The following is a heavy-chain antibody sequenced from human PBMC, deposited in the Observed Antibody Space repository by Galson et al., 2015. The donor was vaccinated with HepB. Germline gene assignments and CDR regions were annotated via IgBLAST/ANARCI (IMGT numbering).Heavy chain of an antibody. V-gene: IGHV3-30*03. J-gene: IGHJ4*02. CDR1: GFTFSSYG. D-gene: IGHD3-10*01. CDR3: ALHGYYGSGSLDY. CDR2: ISYDGSNK. Sequence: SLRLSCAASGFTFSSYGMHWVRQAPGKGLEWVAVISYDGSNKYYADSVKGRFTISRDNSKNTLYLQMNSLRAEDTAVYYCALHGYYGSGSLDYWGQGTLVTVSS.